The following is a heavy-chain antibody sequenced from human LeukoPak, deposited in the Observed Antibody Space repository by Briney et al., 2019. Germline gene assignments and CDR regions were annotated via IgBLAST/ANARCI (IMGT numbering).Heavy chain of an antibody. D-gene: IGHD3-10*01. CDR2: ISGSGGST. V-gene: IGHV3-23*01. CDR1: GFTFSNSA. CDR3: AKDFAGAGLTGFDY. J-gene: IGHJ4*02. Sequence: GGSLRLSCAASGFTFSNSAMSWVRQAPGTGLEWVSTISGSGGSTYYADSVKGRFTISRDNSKNTLYLQMNSLRAEDTAVYYCAKDFAGAGLTGFDYWGQGTLVTVSS.